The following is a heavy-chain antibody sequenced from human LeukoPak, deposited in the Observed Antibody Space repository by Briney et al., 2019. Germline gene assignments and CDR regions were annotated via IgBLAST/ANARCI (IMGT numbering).Heavy chain of an antibody. J-gene: IGHJ3*01. CDR3: AREKSPERKTWLQLGAFDV. CDR2: IYYSGSS. V-gene: IGHV4-59*01. D-gene: IGHD5-24*01. CDR1: GGSISSYY. Sequence: PSETLSLTCTVSGGSISSYYWSWIRQPPGKGLEWIGYIYYSGSSNYNSSLKSRVTISVDTSKNQFSLKLSSVTAADTAVYYCAREKSPERKTWLQLGAFDVWGQGTVVTVSS.